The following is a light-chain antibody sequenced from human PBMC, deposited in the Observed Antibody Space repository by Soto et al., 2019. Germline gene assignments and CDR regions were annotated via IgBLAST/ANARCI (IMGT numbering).Light chain of an antibody. CDR3: QQHNNWPPT. J-gene: IGKJ1*01. V-gene: IGKV3-11*01. CDR1: QSVIGD. CDR2: DAS. Sequence: EIVLTQSPATLSLSPRERATLSCRASQSVIGDLDCYQQKPGQAPRLLIYDASNRATGIPARFSGSGSGTDFTLTINSREPEDFAVYYCQQHNNWPPTFGQGTKVEIK.